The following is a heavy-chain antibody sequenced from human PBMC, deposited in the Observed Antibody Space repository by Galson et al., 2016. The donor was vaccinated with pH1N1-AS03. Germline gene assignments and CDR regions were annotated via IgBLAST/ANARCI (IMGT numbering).Heavy chain of an antibody. V-gene: IGHV3-15*01. Sequence: SLRLSCAASGFSFSNAGMSWVRQAPGKGLEWVGRIKSKTDGETTDYAAPVKGRFTISRDGLKNTLYLQMNSLKTEDTAVYYCATDLLSDPSGYYRIWGQGTMVTVSS. CDR1: GFSFSNAG. CDR2: IKSKTDGETT. J-gene: IGHJ3*02. D-gene: IGHD3-22*01. CDR3: ATDLLSDPSGYYRI.